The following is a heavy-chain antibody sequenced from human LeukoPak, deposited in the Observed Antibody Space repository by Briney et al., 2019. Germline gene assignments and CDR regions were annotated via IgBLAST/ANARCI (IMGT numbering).Heavy chain of an antibody. D-gene: IGHD5-24*01. J-gene: IGHJ4*02. Sequence: SETLSLTFSVSGASISSYYWSWIRQSPGKGLEWVGYIYYSGSTNYNPSLKSRVTISLDTSKKQFSLKLSSVTAADTAVYYCARGSRDGYNYYFDYWGQGTLVTVSS. CDR3: ARGSRDGYNYYFDY. CDR1: GASISSYY. CDR2: IYYSGST. V-gene: IGHV4-59*01.